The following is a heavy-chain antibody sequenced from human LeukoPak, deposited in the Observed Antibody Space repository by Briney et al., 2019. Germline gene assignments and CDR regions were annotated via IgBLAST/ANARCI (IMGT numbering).Heavy chain of an antibody. J-gene: IGHJ4*02. CDR3: ARLRFLEWLFPGDYFDY. V-gene: IGHV1-69*13. D-gene: IGHD3-3*01. CDR1: GGTFSSYA. CDR2: IIPIFGTA. Sequence: SVKVPCKASGGTFSSYAISWVRQAPGQGLEWMGGIIPIFGTANYAQKFQGRVTITADESTSTAYMELSSLRSEDTAVYYCARLRFLEWLFPGDYFDYWGQGTLVTVSS.